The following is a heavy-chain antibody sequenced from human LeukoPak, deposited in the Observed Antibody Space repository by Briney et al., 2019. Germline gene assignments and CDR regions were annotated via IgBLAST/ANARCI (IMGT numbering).Heavy chain of an antibody. CDR2: IYYSGST. CDR3: ARSYYYDSSGPSLGY. D-gene: IGHD3-22*01. V-gene: IGHV4-59*11. Sequence: PSETLSLTSTVSGGSISSHYWSWIRQPPGKGLEWIGYIYYSGSTNYNPSLKSRVTISVDTSKNQFSLKLSSVTAADTAVYYCARSYYYDSSGPSLGYWGQGTLVTVSS. J-gene: IGHJ4*02. CDR1: GGSISSHY.